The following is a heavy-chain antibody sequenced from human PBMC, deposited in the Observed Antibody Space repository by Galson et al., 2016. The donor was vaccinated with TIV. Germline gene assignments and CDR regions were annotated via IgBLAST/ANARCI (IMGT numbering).Heavy chain of an antibody. CDR2: LNPGNGNT. J-gene: IGHJ3*01. CDR1: GYTFIYHT. D-gene: IGHD3-10*01. Sequence: SVKVSCKASGYTFIYHTLHWVRQAPGQRLEWLGWLNPGNGNTKYSKTLQGRVTISRDTSATTAYMDLSSLRSEDTAIYFCARDFNYHGPSRAFDLWGQGTMVTASS. V-gene: IGHV1-3*01. CDR3: ARDFNYHGPSRAFDL.